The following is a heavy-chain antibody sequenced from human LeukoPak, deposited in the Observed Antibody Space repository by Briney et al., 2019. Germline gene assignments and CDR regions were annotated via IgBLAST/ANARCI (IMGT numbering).Heavy chain of an antibody. Sequence: GGSLRLSCAASGFTFSSYSVNWVRQAPGKALEWVSSISSSSSYLYYADSVKGRFTISRDNAKNSLYPQMNSLRAEDTAVYYCARDAPLRGYYGMDVWGRGTTVTVSS. V-gene: IGHV3-21*01. CDR1: GFTFSSYS. J-gene: IGHJ6*04. CDR2: ISSSSSYL. CDR3: ARDAPLRGYYGMDV.